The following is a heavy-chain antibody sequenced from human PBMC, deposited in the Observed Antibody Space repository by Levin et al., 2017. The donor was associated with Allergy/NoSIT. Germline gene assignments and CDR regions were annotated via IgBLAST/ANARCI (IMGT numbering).Heavy chain of an antibody. Sequence: SVKVSCKSSGDTFSTYAINWLRQAPGQSLEWMGGIIPLLNAPHYIQKFQGRVTITADESTTTVYMEVSSLKSDDTAVYYCARGPDGRDQQYPTHFQYWGQGTLVTVSS. V-gene: IGHV1-69*13. J-gene: IGHJ4*02. CDR3: ARGPDGRDQQYPTHFQY. CDR1: GDTFSTYA. D-gene: IGHD2-2*01. CDR2: IIPLLNAP.